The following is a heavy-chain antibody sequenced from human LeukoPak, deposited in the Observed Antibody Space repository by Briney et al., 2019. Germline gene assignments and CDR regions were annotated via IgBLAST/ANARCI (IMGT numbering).Heavy chain of an antibody. V-gene: IGHV3-9*03. Sequence: PGGTLRLSCAASGFTFSSYGMSWVRQAPGKGLEWVSGISWNSGTIGYADSVKGRFTISRDNAKNSLYLQMNSLRPEDMALYYCARGNSGSYSQDWFDPWGQGTLVTVSS. CDR1: GFTFSSYG. CDR3: ARGNSGSYSQDWFDP. J-gene: IGHJ5*02. D-gene: IGHD1-26*01. CDR2: ISWNSGTI.